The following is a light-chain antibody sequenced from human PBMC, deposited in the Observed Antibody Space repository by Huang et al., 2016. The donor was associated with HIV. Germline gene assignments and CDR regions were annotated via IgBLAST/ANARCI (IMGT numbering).Light chain of an antibody. CDR3: QQRNDWPPYT. CDR1: QSVTNF. CDR2: DAS. J-gene: IGKJ2*01. Sequence: EVVLTQSPATLSLSPGERATLSGSASQSVTNFLAWYQQKPGQPPRLLSNDASTRATGLPPRFSSSGSGTDFTLTISSLEPEDFAVYYCQQRNDWPPYTFGQGTRLEIK. V-gene: IGKV3-11*01.